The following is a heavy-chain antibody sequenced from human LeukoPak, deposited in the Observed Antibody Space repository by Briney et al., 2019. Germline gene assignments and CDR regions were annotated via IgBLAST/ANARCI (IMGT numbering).Heavy chain of an antibody. D-gene: IGHD3-22*01. J-gene: IGHJ4*02. Sequence: SETLSLTCTVSGGSISSYYWSWIRQPAGKGLEWIGRIYTSGSTNYNPSLKSRVTMSVDTSKNQFSLKLSSVTAADTAVYYCARDYYDSSGYYRPLDYWGQGTLVTVSS. CDR2: IYTSGST. CDR3: ARDYYDSSGYYRPLDY. CDR1: GGSISSYY. V-gene: IGHV4-4*07.